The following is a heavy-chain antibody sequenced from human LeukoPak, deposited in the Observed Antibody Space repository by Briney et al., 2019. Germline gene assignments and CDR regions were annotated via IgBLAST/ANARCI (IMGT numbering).Heavy chain of an antibody. J-gene: IGHJ5*02. D-gene: IGHD2-21*02. V-gene: IGHV1-18*01. CDR3: ARVAYCGGDCSWGNWFDP. CDR1: GYTFTIYG. CDR2: SSAYNGNT. Sequence: EASVTVSFTGSGYTFTIYGSSWVGQAPGQGGEGMGGSSAYNGNTNYAQKLQGRVTMTTDTSTSTAYMELSSLRSEDTAVYYCARVAYCGGDCSWGNWFDPWGQGTLVTVSS.